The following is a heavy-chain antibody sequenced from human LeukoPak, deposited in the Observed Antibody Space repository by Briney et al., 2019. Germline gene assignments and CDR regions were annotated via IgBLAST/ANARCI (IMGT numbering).Heavy chain of an antibody. CDR3: ARRPYFDY. CDR1: GDSIISVGYY. J-gene: IGHJ4*02. CDR2: IYYSGST. V-gene: IGHV4-61*08. Sequence: SETLSLTCAVSGDSIISVGYYWSWIRQPPGKGLEWIGYIYYSGSTNYNPSLKSRVTISVDTSKNQFSLKLSSVTAADTAVYYCARRPYFDYWGQGTLVTVSS.